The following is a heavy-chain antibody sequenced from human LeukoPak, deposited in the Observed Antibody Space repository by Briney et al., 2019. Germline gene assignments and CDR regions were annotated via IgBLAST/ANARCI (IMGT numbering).Heavy chain of an antibody. D-gene: IGHD3-10*01. CDR3: ARDLSVRGVFDY. Sequence: GGSLRLSCVASGFTFSTYSINWVRQAPGKGLEWVSSISSSSTYIYYADSMKGRFTISRDNAKNSLYLQMNSLRAEDTAVYYCARDLSVRGVFDYWGQGTLVSVSS. CDR1: GFTFSTYS. J-gene: IGHJ4*02. CDR2: ISSSSTYI. V-gene: IGHV3-21*01.